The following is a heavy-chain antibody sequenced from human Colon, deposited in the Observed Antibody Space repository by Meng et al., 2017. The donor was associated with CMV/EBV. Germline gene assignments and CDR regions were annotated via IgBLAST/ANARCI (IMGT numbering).Heavy chain of an antibody. CDR3: ARGEYSNYHQYYYALDV. D-gene: IGHD4-11*01. J-gene: IGHJ6*02. CDR1: GFIFYNYY. V-gene: IGHV3-11*01. CDR2: IDGSGSTT. Sequence: GESLKISCAASGFIFYNYYMTWIRQAPGKGLEWVAYIDGSGSTTYYADSVKGRFTISRDNGKDSLYLQLDSLRPGDTAVYYCARGEYSNYHQYYYALDVWGQGTTVTVSS.